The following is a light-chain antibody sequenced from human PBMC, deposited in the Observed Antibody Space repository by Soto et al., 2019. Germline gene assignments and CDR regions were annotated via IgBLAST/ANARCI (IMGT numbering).Light chain of an antibody. CDR1: QSISSW. CDR3: QQYNSYSLYT. J-gene: IGKJ2*01. Sequence: DIQMTQSPSTLSASVGDRVNITCRASQSISSWLAWYQQKPGKAPKLLIYDASSLESGVPSRFSGSGSGTEFTLTISSLQPDDFATYYCQQYNSYSLYTFGQGTKLEIK. CDR2: DAS. V-gene: IGKV1-5*01.